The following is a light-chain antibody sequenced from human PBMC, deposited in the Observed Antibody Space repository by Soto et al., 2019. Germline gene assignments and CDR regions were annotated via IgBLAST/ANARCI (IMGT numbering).Light chain of an antibody. V-gene: IGLV2-14*01. CDR2: EVS. J-gene: IGLJ3*02. Sequence: QSVLTQPASVSGSPGQSITLSCTGTTSDVGGYNYVSWFQQYPGKAPKLKIYEVSNRPSGVSNRFSGSKSGNTASLTISDLQAEDEADYYCTSYTSSSTWVFGGGTKLTVL. CDR3: TSYTSSSTWV. CDR1: TSDVGGYNY.